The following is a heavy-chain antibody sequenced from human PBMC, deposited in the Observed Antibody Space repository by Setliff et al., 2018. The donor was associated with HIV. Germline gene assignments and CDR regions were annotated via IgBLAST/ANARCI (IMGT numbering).Heavy chain of an antibody. J-gene: IGHJ6*02. D-gene: IGHD3-3*01. V-gene: IGHV4-38-2*01. CDR3: ARRLQFLEFLHGVGGLDV. CDR2: MYHTGST. CDR1: GYSISSGCY. Sequence: SETLSLTCAVSGYSISSGCYWGWIRQPPGKGLEWIGSMYHTGSTYYSPSLKSRITISLDKSKNQFSLELTSVTAADTAVYYCARRLQFLEFLHGVGGLDVWGQGTTVTVSS.